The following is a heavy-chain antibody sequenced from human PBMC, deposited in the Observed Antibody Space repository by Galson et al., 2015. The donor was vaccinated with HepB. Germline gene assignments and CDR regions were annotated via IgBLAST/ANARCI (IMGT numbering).Heavy chain of an antibody. V-gene: IGHV5-51*01. Sequence: QSGAEVKKPGESLKISCTGSGYSFISYWIGWVRQMPGKGLEWMGIIYPGDSDTRYSPSFQGQVTISADKSISTAYLQWSSLKASDTAIFYCARAPGYSGYDPSSFDYWGQGTLVTVSS. D-gene: IGHD5-12*01. CDR3: ARAPGYSGYDPSSFDY. J-gene: IGHJ4*02. CDR2: IYPGDSDT. CDR1: GYSFISYW.